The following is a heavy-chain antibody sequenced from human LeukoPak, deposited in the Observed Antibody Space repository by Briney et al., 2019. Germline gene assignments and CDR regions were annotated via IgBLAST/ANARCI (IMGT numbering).Heavy chain of an antibody. J-gene: IGHJ4*02. Sequence: GGSLRLSCSASGFTFSIYAMHWVRQAPGKGLEYVSGISSNGGSTYYADSVKGRFTISRDNSKNTLYLQMSSLRAEDTAVYYCVKPSYGEYPPTSFFDYWGQGTLVTVSS. CDR3: VKPSYGEYPPTSFFDY. D-gene: IGHD4-17*01. V-gene: IGHV3-64D*06. CDR2: ISSNGGST. CDR1: GFTFSIYA.